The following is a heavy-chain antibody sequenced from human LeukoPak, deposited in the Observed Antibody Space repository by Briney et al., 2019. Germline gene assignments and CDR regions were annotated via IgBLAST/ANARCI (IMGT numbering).Heavy chain of an antibody. Sequence: GGSLRLSCAASGFTFRNHWMHWVRQTPGKGLVWVSRISSDGSSTTYADSVKGRFTISRDNAKNTLYLQMNNLRAEDTAMYYCARDQRVTGRPDIDYWGQGTLVIVS. CDR3: ARDQRVTGRPDIDY. V-gene: IGHV3-74*03. CDR1: GFTFRNHW. CDR2: ISSDGSST. J-gene: IGHJ4*02. D-gene: IGHD6-6*01.